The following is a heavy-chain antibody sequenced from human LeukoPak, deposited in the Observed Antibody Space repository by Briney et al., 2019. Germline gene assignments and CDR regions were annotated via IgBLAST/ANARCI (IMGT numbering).Heavy chain of an antibody. D-gene: IGHD3-22*01. CDR3: ARSDSSGYYSRNWFDP. J-gene: IGHJ5*02. V-gene: IGHV4-38-2*02. CDR1: GYSISSGYY. Sequence: SETLSLTCTVSGYSISSGYYWGWIRQPPGKGLEWIGSIYHSGSTYYNPSLKSRVTISVDTSKNQFSLKLSSVTAADTAVYYCARSDSSGYYSRNWFDPWGQGTLVTVSS. CDR2: IYHSGST.